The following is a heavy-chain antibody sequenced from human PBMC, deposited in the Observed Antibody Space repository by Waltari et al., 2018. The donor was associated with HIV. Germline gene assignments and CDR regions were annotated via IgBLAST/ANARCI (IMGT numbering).Heavy chain of an antibody. CDR3: AVRNGYFDWLFDY. D-gene: IGHD3-9*01. CDR2: INPNSGGT. CDR1: GYTFTGCY. V-gene: IGHV1-2*06. Sequence: QVQLVQSGAEVKKPGASVKVSCKASGYTFTGCYMHWVRQAPGQGLEWMGRINPNSGGTNYAQKFQGRVTMTRDTSISTAYMELSRLRSDDTAVYYCAVRNGYFDWLFDYWGQGTLVTVSS. J-gene: IGHJ4*02.